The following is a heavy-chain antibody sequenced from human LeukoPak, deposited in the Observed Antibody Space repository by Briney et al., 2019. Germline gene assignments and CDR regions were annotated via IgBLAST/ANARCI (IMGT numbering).Heavy chain of an antibody. CDR2: INSDGINT. J-gene: IGHJ5*02. Sequence: GGSLRLSCAASGFTFSNYWMHWVRQAPGKGLVWVSRINSDGINTSYADPVKGRFTISRDNAKNTLNLQMNSLRAEDTAVYYCARDLGQYYDTSDNWFDPWGQGTLVTVSP. D-gene: IGHD3-22*01. CDR1: GFTFSNYW. CDR3: ARDLGQYYDTSDNWFDP. V-gene: IGHV3-74*01.